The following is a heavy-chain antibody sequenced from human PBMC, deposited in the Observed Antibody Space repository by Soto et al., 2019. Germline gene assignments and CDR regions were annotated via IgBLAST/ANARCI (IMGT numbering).Heavy chain of an antibody. CDR2: ISSSSRTI. J-gene: IGHJ6*02. CDR1: GFTFSSYS. Sequence: EVQLVESGGGLVQPGGSLRLSCAASGFTFSSYSMNWVRQAPGKGLVWISYISSSSRTIYYADSVRGRFTISRDNARNSLYLQMNSLRDEDTAVYYCARDRAGAQYGLDVWGQGTTVTVSS. CDR3: ARDRAGAQYGLDV. V-gene: IGHV3-48*02. D-gene: IGHD1-26*01.